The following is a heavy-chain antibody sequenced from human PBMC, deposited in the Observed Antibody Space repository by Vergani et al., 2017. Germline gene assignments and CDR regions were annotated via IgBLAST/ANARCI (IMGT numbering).Heavy chain of an antibody. V-gene: IGHV3-21*01. CDR2: ISSSSSYI. Sequence: EVQLVESGGGLVKPGGSLRFSCAASGFTFSSYSMNWVRQAPGKGLEWVSSISSSSSYIYYADSVKGRFTISRDNAKNSLYLQMNSLRAAYTAVYYCARDSPALGGNSCLDYWGQGTLVTVSS. CDR1: GFTFSSYS. D-gene: IGHD4-23*01. CDR3: ARDSPALGGNSCLDY. J-gene: IGHJ4*02.